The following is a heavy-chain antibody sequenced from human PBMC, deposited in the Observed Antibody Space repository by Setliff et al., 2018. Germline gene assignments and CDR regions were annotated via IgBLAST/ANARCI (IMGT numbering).Heavy chain of an antibody. CDR1: GGSFDSGTHY. V-gene: IGHV4-61*02. Sequence: TSETLSLTCTVTGGSFDSGTHYWSWIRQPAGKVPEWIGLIQGTGNTNYNPSLQSRATISIDTSKNQISLKITSVTAADTALYSCAGTPARGTTWLSPFDYWGQGIPVTVSS. CDR2: IQGTGNT. J-gene: IGHJ4*02. D-gene: IGHD3-9*01. CDR3: AGTPARGTTWLSPFDY.